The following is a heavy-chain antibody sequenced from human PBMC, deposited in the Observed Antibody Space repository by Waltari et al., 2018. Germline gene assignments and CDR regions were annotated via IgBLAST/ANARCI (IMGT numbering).Heavy chain of an antibody. D-gene: IGHD4-17*01. J-gene: IGHJ4*02. CDR3: ASATVTTPPYYFDY. V-gene: IGHV4-61*09. Sequence: QVQLQESGPGLVKPSQTLSLTCTVSGGSISSGSYYWRWIRQPAGKGLEWIGYIYTSGSTNYNPSLKSRVTISVDTSKNQFSLKLSSVTAADTAVYYCASATVTTPPYYFDYWGQGTLVTVSS. CDR2: IYTSGST. CDR1: GGSISSGSYY.